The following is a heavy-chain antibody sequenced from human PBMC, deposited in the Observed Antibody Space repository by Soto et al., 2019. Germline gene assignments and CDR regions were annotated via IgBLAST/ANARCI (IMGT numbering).Heavy chain of an antibody. V-gene: IGHV1-3*01. CDR2: ISGGDGKT. CDR3: ASDRMWKRHHMAV. D-gene: IGHD1-1*01. Sequence: QVQLVQSGAEVKKPGASVKVSCKASGYTFSRYGMHWVRQAPGQRLEWMGWISGGDGKTKYTQNFRGRVTITRDTYASTAYSEVTSLMSAHTGVSERASDRMWKRHHMAVGGQETTVTVPS. J-gene: IGHJ6*02. CDR1: GYTFSRYG.